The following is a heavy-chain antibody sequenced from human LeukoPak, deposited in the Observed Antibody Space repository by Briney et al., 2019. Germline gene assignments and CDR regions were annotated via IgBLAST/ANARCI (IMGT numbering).Heavy chain of an antibody. V-gene: IGHV3-7*01. D-gene: IGHD3-22*01. CDR3: ARGGPYYDSSGFLYYFDY. CDR1: GFTFSSYW. CDR2: IKQDGSEK. J-gene: IGHJ4*02. Sequence: GGSLRLTCAASGFTFSSYWMSWVRQAPGKGLEWVANIKQDGSEKYYVDSVKGRFTISRDNAKNSLYLQMNSLRAEDTAVYYCARGGPYYDSSGFLYYFDYWGQGTLVTVSS.